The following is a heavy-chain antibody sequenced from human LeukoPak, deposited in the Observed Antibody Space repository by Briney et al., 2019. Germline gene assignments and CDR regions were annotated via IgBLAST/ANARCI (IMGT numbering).Heavy chain of an antibody. D-gene: IGHD3-16*02. CDR2: ISGSGGST. V-gene: IGHV3-23*01. Sequence: GGSLRLSCAASGFTFSSYAMSWVRQAPGKGLEWVSAISGSGGSTYYADSVKGRFTISRDNSKNTLYLQMNSLRAEDTAVYYCAKDLPDEITFGGVIVHWGQGTLVTVSS. CDR1: GFTFSSYA. CDR3: AKDLPDEITFGGVIVH. J-gene: IGHJ4*02.